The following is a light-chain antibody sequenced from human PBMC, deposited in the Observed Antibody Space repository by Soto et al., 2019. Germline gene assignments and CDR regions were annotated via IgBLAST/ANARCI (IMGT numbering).Light chain of an antibody. V-gene: IGKV4-1*01. CDR2: WAS. CDR3: QQYYSTPPT. J-gene: IGKJ1*01. CDR1: QSVLYSSNNKNY. Sequence: DIVVTHSPDSLAVSLGERATINCKYSQSVLYSSNNKNYLAWYQQKPGQPPKLLIYWASTRESGVPDRFSGSGSGTDFTLTISSLQAEDVVVYYCQQYYSTPPTFGQGTKVEIK.